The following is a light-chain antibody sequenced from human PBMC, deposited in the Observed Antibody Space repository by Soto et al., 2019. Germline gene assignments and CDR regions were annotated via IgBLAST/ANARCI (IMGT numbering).Light chain of an antibody. V-gene: IGLV1-36*01. CDR1: NSNIGSNA. CDR3: ASYAGGNSVT. CDR2: YND. J-gene: IGLJ2*01. Sequence: QSVLTQSPSVSGAPRQSVNISCSGNNSNIGSNAVHWYQQLPGKAPKLLMYYNDMLPSGVSDRFSGSKSGTSASLAISGLQSEDEGDYYCASYAGGNSVTFGGGTKVTVL.